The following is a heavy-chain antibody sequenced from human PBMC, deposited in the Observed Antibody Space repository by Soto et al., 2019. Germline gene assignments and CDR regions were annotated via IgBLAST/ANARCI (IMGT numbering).Heavy chain of an antibody. J-gene: IGHJ4*02. CDR2: VSTSGRST. V-gene: IGHV3-64D*06. Sequence: GSLRLSCSASGFIFSESTIYWVRQVPGKGLEAISAVSTSGRSTYYADSVKDRFTISRDNSKNTLFLQMGSLRPEDTAIYYCVKQAHGLDGVAFDYWGQGTQVTVSS. CDR1: GFIFSEST. D-gene: IGHD2-15*01. CDR3: VKQAHGLDGVAFDY.